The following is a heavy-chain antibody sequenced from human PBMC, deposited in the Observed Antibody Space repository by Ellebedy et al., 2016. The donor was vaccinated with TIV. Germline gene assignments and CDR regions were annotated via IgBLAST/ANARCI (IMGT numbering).Heavy chain of an antibody. D-gene: IGHD3-22*01. V-gene: IGHV4-61*01. CDR2: IYDSGST. Sequence: MPSETLSLTCTVSGGSVRSGSYYWSWIRQPPGKELEWIGYIYDSGSTNHNPSLKSRVTISVDTSKNQFSLKLSSVTAADTAVYYCARTDYDSSVSGAFDIWGQGTMVTVSS. CDR3: ARTDYDSSVSGAFDI. CDR1: GGSVRSGSYY. J-gene: IGHJ3*02.